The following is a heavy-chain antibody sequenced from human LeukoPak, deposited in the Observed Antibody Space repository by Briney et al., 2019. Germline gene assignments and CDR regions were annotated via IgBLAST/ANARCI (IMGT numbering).Heavy chain of an antibody. CDR1: VYTLTGYY. CDR2: INPNSGGT. J-gene: IGHJ4*02. Sequence: ASVKVSCKASVYTLTGYYIHWVRQAPGQGLEWLGWINPNSGGTNFAQKCLGRVTMTRDTSINTDYMELSRLRSDDTAVYYCARAPGIVGAYFDYWGQGTLVTVSS. D-gene: IGHD1-26*01. CDR3: ARAPGIVGAYFDY. V-gene: IGHV1-2*02.